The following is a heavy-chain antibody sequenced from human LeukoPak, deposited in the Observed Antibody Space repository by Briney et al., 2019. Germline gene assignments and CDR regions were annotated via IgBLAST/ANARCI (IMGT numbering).Heavy chain of an antibody. V-gene: IGHV4-38-2*02. J-gene: IGHJ5*02. D-gene: IGHD6-13*01. CDR1: GYSISSGYY. CDR3: ARLYSSSWTPPLFDP. CDR2: IYHSGST. Sequence: PSETLSLTCTVSGYSISSGYYWGWIRQPPGKGLEWIGSIYHSGSTYYNPSLKSRVTISVDTSKNQFSLKLSSVTPADTAVYYCARLYSSSWTPPLFDPWGQGTLVTVSS.